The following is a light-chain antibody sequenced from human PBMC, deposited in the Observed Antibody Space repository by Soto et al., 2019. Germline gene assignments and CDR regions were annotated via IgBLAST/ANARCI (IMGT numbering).Light chain of an antibody. CDR2: GAT. CDR3: QQRSNWPPVT. V-gene: IGKV3-11*01. Sequence: EIVLTQSPGALSLSPGERATLSCWASESVSDYLAWYQQKPGLAPRLLIHGATKRTSGTPDRFSGTGSGTAFTLAISRLEPEDFAVYYCQQRSNWPPVTFGGGTKVDIK. J-gene: IGKJ4*01. CDR1: ESVSDY.